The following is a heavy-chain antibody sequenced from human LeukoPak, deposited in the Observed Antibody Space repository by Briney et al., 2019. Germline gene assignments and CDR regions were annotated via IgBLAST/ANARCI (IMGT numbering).Heavy chain of an antibody. CDR2: IYHSGST. Sequence: SETLSLTCAVSGYSISSGYYWGWIRQPPGKGLEWIGSIYHSGSTNYNPSLKSRVTISVDTSKNQFSLKLSSVTAADTAVYYCARGLRQQLGYFQHWGQGTLVTVSS. CDR3: ARGLRQQLGYFQH. V-gene: IGHV4-38-2*01. CDR1: GYSISSGYY. D-gene: IGHD6-13*01. J-gene: IGHJ1*01.